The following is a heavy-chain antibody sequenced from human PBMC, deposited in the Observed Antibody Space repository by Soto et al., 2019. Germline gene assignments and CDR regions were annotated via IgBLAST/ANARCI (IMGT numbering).Heavy chain of an antibody. D-gene: IGHD5-18*01. Sequence: GGSLRLSCAASGFTFSSYAMSWVRQAPGKGLEWVSVISGSGGSTYYADSVKGRFTISSYNSKNTLYLQMNSLRADDTAVYYCAKEGGYSYGMDVWGQGTTVTVSS. CDR2: ISGSGGST. J-gene: IGHJ6*02. CDR3: AKEGGYSYGMDV. CDR1: GFTFSSYA. V-gene: IGHV3-23*01.